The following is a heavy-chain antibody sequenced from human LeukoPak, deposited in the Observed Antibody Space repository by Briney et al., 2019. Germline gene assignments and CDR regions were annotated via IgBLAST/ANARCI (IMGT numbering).Heavy chain of an antibody. D-gene: IGHD2-15*01. CDR2: IYHSGST. CDR1: GGSISSSNW. V-gene: IGHV4-4*02. J-gene: IGHJ5*02. CDR3: ARRYSGGSCSSGWFDP. Sequence: PSETLSLTCAVSGGSISSSNWWSWVRQPPGKGLEWIGEIYHSGSTNYNPSLKSRVTISVDKSKNQFSLKLSSVTAADTAVYYCARRYSGGSCSSGWFDPWGQGTLVTVSS.